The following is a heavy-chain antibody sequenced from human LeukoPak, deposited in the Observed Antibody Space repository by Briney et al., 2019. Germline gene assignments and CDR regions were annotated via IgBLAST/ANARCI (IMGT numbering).Heavy chain of an antibody. D-gene: IGHD3-10*01. CDR2: INLNGGGT. J-gene: IGHJ4*02. Sequence: ASVKVSCKASGYTFTDYYMHWVRQAPGQGLEWMGWINLNGGGTKLAQKFQGRVTMTRGSSISTAYMDLNTLTADDTAIYYCARSRRYGSGSYVDYWGQGTLVTVSS. V-gene: IGHV1-2*02. CDR3: ARSRRYGSGSYVDY. CDR1: GYTFTDYY.